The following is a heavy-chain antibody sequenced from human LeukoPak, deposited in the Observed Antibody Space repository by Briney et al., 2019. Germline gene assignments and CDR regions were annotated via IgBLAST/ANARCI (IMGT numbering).Heavy chain of an antibody. Sequence: GASVKVSCKASGYTFTTYGISWVRQAPGQGLEWMGWISANNGSTNYAQKLQGRVTITADTSTSTAYMELRSLRSDDTAVYYCATTPRVITFGGVIVMNYWGQGTLVTVSS. D-gene: IGHD3-16*02. V-gene: IGHV1-18*01. CDR3: ATTPRVITFGGVIVMNY. J-gene: IGHJ4*02. CDR2: ISANNGST. CDR1: GYTFTTYG.